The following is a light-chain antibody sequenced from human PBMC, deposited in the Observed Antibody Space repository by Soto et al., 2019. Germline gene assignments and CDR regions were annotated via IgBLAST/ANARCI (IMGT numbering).Light chain of an antibody. CDR3: SSYAGSNNFV. CDR2: EVT. V-gene: IGLV2-8*01. CDR1: SSDVGYYDY. Sequence: QSVLAQPASVSGFPGQSVTISCTGTSSDVGYYDYVSWYQQHPGKAPKLVIYEVTKRPSGVPDRVSASKSGNTASLTVSGLRAEDEADYYCSSYAGSNNFVFGSGTKVNVL. J-gene: IGLJ1*01.